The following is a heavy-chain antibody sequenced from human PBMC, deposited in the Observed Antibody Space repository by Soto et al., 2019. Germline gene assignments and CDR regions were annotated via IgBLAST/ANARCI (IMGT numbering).Heavy chain of an antibody. Sequence: GGSLRLSCAASGFTFRTYPFHWVRQAPGKGLEWVAVISNDGSNKYYADSVRGRFTISRDNAKSTLYLQMSSLRGEDTAVYYCASGLRRDYDLWSTLYSVSDYWGQGTLVTVSS. CDR3: ASGLRRDYDLWSTLYSVSDY. V-gene: IGHV3-30*15. J-gene: IGHJ4*02. D-gene: IGHD3-3*01. CDR2: ISNDGSNK. CDR1: GFTFRTYP.